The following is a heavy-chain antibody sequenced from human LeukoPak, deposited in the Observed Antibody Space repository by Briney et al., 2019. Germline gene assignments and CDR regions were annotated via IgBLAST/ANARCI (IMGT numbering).Heavy chain of an antibody. D-gene: IGHD3-10*01. CDR1: GYTFTIYY. CDR2: INPSGGST. V-gene: IGHV1-46*01. CDR3: ARDLTQFYGSGSSYYFDY. Sequence: ASVKVSCKTSGYTFTIYYMHWVRQAPGQGLEWMGIINPSGGSTSYAQKFQGRVTMTRDTSTSTVYMELSSPRSEDTAVYYCARDLTQFYGSGSSYYFDYWGQGTLVTVSS. J-gene: IGHJ4*02.